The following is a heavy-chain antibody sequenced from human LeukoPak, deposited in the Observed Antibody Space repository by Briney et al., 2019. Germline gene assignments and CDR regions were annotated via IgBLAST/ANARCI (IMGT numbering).Heavy chain of an antibody. CDR1: GGSISTYH. CDR2: IYYSGST. D-gene: IGHD5-24*01. J-gene: IGHJ4*02. Sequence: SETLSLTCTVSGGSISTYHGSWIRQPPGKGLEWIGNIYYSGSTNYNPSLKRRVTISVDTSKNQFSLKLSSVTAADTAVYYCARGLRSRDGYNYDYFDDWGQGTLVTVSS. V-gene: IGHV4-59*01. CDR3: ARGLRSRDGYNYDYFDD.